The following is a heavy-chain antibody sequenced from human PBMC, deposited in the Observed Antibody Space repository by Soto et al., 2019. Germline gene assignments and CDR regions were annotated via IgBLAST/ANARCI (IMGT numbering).Heavy chain of an antibody. CDR1: GFSFSDFA. V-gene: IGHV3-23*01. D-gene: IGHD5-18*01. Sequence: EVQVLESGGGLVQPGGSLRLSCAASGFSFSDFAMSWVRQSPGKGLEWVSGISGTGSRTSYADSVRGRFTISRDNFNNTLSLQMNSLRAEDTAVYYCAKEGRYTYGYGGYSYGMDVWGQGTTVTVSS. CDR3: AKEGRYTYGYGGYSYGMDV. J-gene: IGHJ6*02. CDR2: ISGTGSRT.